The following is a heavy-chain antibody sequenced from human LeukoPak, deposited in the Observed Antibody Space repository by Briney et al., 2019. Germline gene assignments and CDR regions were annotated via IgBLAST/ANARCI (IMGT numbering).Heavy chain of an antibody. J-gene: IGHJ3*02. Sequence: GGSLRLSCAASGFTFSSYEMNWVRQAPGKGLEWVSYISSSGSTIYYADSVKGRFTISRDNAKNSLYLQMNSLRAEDTAVYYCARDYDIETRSELDAFDIWGQGTMVTVSS. CDR1: GFTFSSYE. CDR3: ARDYDIETRSELDAFDI. V-gene: IGHV3-48*03. D-gene: IGHD3-9*01. CDR2: ISSSGSTI.